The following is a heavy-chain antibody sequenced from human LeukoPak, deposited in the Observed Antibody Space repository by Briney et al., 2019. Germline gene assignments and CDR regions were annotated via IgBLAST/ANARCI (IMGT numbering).Heavy chain of an antibody. CDR3: ARDHGSGDSSGYYANWFDP. J-gene: IGHJ5*02. CDR1: GFTVSSNY. Sequence: PGGSLRLSCAASGFTVSSNYMSWVRQAPGKGLEWVSVIYSGGSTYYAASVKGRFTISRDNSKNTLYLQMNSLRAEDTAVYYCARDHGSGDSSGYYANWFDPWGQGTLVTVAS. V-gene: IGHV3-53*01. D-gene: IGHD3-22*01. CDR2: IYSGGST.